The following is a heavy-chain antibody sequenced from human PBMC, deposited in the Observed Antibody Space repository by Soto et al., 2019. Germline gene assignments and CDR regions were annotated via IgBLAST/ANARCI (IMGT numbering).Heavy chain of an antibody. CDR2: ISYDGSNK. J-gene: IGHJ2*01. CDR3: ARPLWRDDYNWGYFDL. D-gene: IGHD4-4*01. CDR1: GFTFSSYA. V-gene: IGHV3-30-3*01. Sequence: ESGGGVVQPGRSLRLSCAASGFTFSSYAMHWVRQAPGKGLEWVAVISYDGSNKYYTDSVKGRFTISRDNSKNTLYLQMNSLRAEDTAVYYCARPLWRDDYNWGYFDLWGRGTLVTVSS.